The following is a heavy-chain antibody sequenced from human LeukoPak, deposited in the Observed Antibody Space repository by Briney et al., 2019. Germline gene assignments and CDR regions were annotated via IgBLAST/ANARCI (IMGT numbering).Heavy chain of an antibody. J-gene: IGHJ6*03. D-gene: IGHD3-22*01. CDR3: ARGCYDSSGYYWAGYYYYMDV. CDR1: GYSFTGYY. CDR2: INPNSGGT. Sequence: GASVKVSCKASGYSFTGYYMHWVRQAPGQGLEWMGWINPNSGGTNYAQKFQGRVTMTRDTSISTAYMELSRLRSDDTAVYYCARGCYDSSGYYWAGYYYYMDVWGKGTTVTVSS. V-gene: IGHV1-2*02.